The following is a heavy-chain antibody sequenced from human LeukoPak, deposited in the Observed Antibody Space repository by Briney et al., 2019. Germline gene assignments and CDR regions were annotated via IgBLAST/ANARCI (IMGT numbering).Heavy chain of an antibody. CDR3: ARFRGIAAPGMEFDY. D-gene: IGHD6-13*01. J-gene: IGHJ4*02. Sequence: SQTLSLTCAVYGGSFSSYYWSWIRQPPGKGLEWIGEINHIGSTKYNPSLKSRVTMSVDTSKNQLSLNLSSVTAADTAVYYCARFRGIAAPGMEFDYWGQGTLVTVSS. V-gene: IGHV4-34*01. CDR2: INHIGST. CDR1: GGSFSSYY.